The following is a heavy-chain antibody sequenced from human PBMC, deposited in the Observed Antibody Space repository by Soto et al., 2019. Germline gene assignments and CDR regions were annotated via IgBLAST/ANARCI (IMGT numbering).Heavy chain of an antibody. CDR2: IKKDGSEK. D-gene: IGHD3-3*01. J-gene: IGHJ6*02. Sequence: GGSLRLSCAASGFTFSTYWMSWVRQAPGKGLEWVANIKKDGSEKYYVDSVKGRFTISRDNAKNSLHLQMNSLRAEDTAVYYCAREFGLNFWSSSLAAYYYYGMDVWGQGTTVTVSS. CDR3: AREFGLNFWSSSLAAYYYYGMDV. V-gene: IGHV3-7*01. CDR1: GFTFSTYW.